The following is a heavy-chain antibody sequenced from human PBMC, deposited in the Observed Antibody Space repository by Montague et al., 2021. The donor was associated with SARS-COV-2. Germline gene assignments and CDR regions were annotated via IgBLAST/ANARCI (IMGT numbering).Heavy chain of an antibody. CDR1: GFTFSSYA. J-gene: IGHJ5*02. CDR3: ARDGREGLLWFGELLFGWFDP. CDR2: ISYDGSNK. V-gene: IGHV3-30*04. Sequence: SLRLSCAASGFTFSSYAMHWVRQAPGKGLEWVAVISYDGSNKYYADSVKGRFTISRDNSKNTLYLQMNSLRAEDTAVYYCARDGREGLLWFGELLFGWFDPWGRGTLVTVSS. D-gene: IGHD3-10*01.